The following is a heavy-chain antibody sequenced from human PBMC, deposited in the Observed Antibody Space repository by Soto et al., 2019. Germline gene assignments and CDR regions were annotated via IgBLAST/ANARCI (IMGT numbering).Heavy chain of an antibody. CDR3: AKGPTYYDFWSANYYMDV. CDR1: GFTFSSYA. J-gene: IGHJ6*03. CDR2: ISGSGGST. D-gene: IGHD3-3*01. V-gene: IGHV3-23*01. Sequence: EVQLLESGGGLVQPGGSLRLSCAASGFTFSSYAMSWVRQAPGKGLEWVSAISGSGGSTYYADSVKGRFTISRDNSKNTLYLQMNSLRAEDTAVYYCAKGPTYYDFWSANYYMDVWGKGTTVTVSS.